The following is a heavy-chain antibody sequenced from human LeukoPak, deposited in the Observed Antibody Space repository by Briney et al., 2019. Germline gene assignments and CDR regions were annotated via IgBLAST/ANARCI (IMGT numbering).Heavy chain of an antibody. CDR3: ARDHDILTGYLDY. CDR2: IYYSGST. J-gene: IGHJ4*02. Sequence: PSETLSLTCAVYGGSFSGYYWSWIRQPPGKGLEWIGSIYYSGSTYYNPSLKSRVTISVDTSKNQFSLKLSSVTAADTAVYYCARDHDILTGYLDYWGQGTLVTVSS. D-gene: IGHD3-9*01. CDR1: GGSFSGYY. V-gene: IGHV4-34*01.